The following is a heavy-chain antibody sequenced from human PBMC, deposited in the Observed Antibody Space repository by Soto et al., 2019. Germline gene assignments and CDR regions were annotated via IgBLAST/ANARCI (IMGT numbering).Heavy chain of an antibody. Sequence: PGGSLKLSCAGSGFNFADYGMSGVRQPPGRGLEWVSGIIWNGGGTDYADSVQGRFTISRDNAKNSLYLQMNNLRAEDTAFYYCAKSYGSRNSNVFDIWGQGTMVTVSS. CDR3: AKSYGSRNSNVFDI. V-gene: IGHV3-20*04. J-gene: IGHJ3*02. D-gene: IGHD3-10*01. CDR1: GFNFADYG. CDR2: IIWNGGGT.